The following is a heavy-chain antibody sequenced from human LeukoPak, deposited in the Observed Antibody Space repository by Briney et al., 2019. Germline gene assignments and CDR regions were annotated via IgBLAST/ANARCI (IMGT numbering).Heavy chain of an antibody. D-gene: IGHD3-10*01. V-gene: IGHV4-30-2*03. CDR1: GFTFSSSA. J-gene: IGHJ4*02. Sequence: LRLSCAASGFTFSSSAMSWVRQAPGKGLEWIGSIYYSGSTYYNPSLKSRVTISVDTSKNQFSLKLSSVTAADTAVYYCARSYGSGSYSFFDYWGQGTLVTVSS. CDR2: IYYSGST. CDR3: ARSYGSGSYSFFDY.